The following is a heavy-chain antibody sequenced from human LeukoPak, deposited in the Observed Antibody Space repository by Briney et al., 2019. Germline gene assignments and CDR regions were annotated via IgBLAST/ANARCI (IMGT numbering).Heavy chain of an antibody. CDR1: GFTVSSNY. V-gene: IGHV3-66*01. CDR2: IYSGGNT. Sequence: GGSLRLSCAASGFTVSSNYMSWVRQAPGKGLEWVSVIYSGGNTYYADSVKDRFTISRDNSKNTLYLQMNSLRAEDTAVYYCARAYGWNYLYWGQGTLVTVSS. CDR3: ARAYGWNYLY. D-gene: IGHD1-7*01. J-gene: IGHJ4*02.